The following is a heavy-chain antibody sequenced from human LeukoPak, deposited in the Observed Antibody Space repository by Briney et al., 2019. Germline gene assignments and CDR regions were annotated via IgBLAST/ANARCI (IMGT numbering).Heavy chain of an antibody. J-gene: IGHJ4*02. Sequence: GASVKVSCKASGGTFSSYAISWVRQAPGQGLEWMGGIIPIFGTANYAQKFQGRVTITADESTSTAYMELSSLRSEDTAVYYCARGRGSSSWYESFDYWGQGTLVTVSS. CDR1: GGTFSSYA. V-gene: IGHV1-69*01. CDR2: IIPIFGTA. D-gene: IGHD6-13*01. CDR3: ARGRGSSSWYESFDY.